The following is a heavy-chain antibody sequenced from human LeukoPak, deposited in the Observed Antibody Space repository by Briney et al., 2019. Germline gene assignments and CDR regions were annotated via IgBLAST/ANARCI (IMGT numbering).Heavy chain of an antibody. CDR3: ARELHDSRGFDY. CDR2: ISYDGSNK. CDR1: GFTFSSYA. Sequence: GGSLRLSCAASGFTFSSYAMHWVRQAPGKGLEWVAVISYDGSNKYYADSVKGRFTISRDNSKNTLYLQMNSLRAEDTAVYYCARELHDSRGFDYWGQGTLVTVSS. D-gene: IGHD3-22*01. V-gene: IGHV3-30-3*01. J-gene: IGHJ4*02.